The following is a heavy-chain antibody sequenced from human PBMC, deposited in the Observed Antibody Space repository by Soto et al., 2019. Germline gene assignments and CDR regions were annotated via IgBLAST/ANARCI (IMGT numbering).Heavy chain of an antibody. J-gene: IGHJ4*02. CDR1: GFTFSSYS. D-gene: IGHD6-19*01. V-gene: IGHV3-21*04. CDR2: ISSSSSYI. CDR3: ANGIAVATNYFDS. Sequence: PGGSLRLSCAASGFTFSSYSMNWVRQAPGKGLEWVSSISSSSSYIYYADSVKGRFTISRDNSENTLYLQMNSLRAEDTAMYYCANGIAVATNYFDSWGQGTLVTVSS.